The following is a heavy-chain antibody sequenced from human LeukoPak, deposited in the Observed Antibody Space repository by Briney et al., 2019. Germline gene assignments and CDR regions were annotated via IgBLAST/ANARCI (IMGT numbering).Heavy chain of an antibody. J-gene: IGHJ4*02. D-gene: IGHD3-10*01. CDR3: ARHAQWFGQFQYHFDY. Sequence: PGGSLRLSCAASGVSFSSYCMSWVRQAPGQGLEWVANINQDGSEKYYVDSVKGRFTVSRDNAKNSLYVQMNSLRAEDTAVYYCARHAQWFGQFQYHFDYWGQGTLVTVSS. CDR2: INQDGSEK. CDR1: GVSFSSYC. V-gene: IGHV3-7*01.